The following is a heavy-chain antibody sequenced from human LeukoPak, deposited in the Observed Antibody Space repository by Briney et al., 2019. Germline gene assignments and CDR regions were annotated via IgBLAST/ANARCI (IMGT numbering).Heavy chain of an antibody. CDR1: GGTSSSYA. CDR3: ARDGVAAQFDY. CDR2: IIPIFGTA. J-gene: IGHJ4*02. Sequence: SVKVSCKASGGTSSSYAISWVRQAPGQGLEWMGGIIPIFGTANYAQKFQGRVTITADESTSTAYMELSSPRSEDTAVYYCARDGVAAQFDYWGQGTLVTVSS. V-gene: IGHV1-69*13. D-gene: IGHD6-13*01.